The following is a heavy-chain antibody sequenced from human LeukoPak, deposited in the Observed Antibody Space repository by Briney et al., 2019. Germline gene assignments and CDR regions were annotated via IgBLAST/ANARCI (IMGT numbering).Heavy chain of an antibody. CDR1: GDSVTGYY. Sequence: SETLSLTCTVSGDSVTGYYWSWIRQPSGKGLEWIAYIFYRGSTNHNPSLGSRVTVSIDTSNNQSSLMLSSVTAADTAVYYCARHRSMFDSSGYYLDYWGQGTLVSVSS. V-gene: IGHV4-59*08. CDR2: IFYRGST. CDR3: ARHRSMFDSSGYYLDY. J-gene: IGHJ4*02. D-gene: IGHD3-22*01.